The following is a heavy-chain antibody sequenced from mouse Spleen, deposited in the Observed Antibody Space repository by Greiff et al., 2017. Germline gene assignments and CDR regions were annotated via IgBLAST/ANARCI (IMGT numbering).Heavy chain of an antibody. Sequence: VQLQQPGAELVRPGTSVKLSCKASGYTFTSYWMHWVKQRPGQGLEWIGVIDPSDSYTNYNQKFKGKATLTVDTSSSTAYMQLSSLTSEDSAVYYCARKGDYRYDGFAYWGQGTLVTVSA. CDR3: ARKGDYRYDGFAY. CDR1: GYTFTSYW. D-gene: IGHD2-14*01. J-gene: IGHJ3*01. V-gene: IGHV1-59*01. CDR2: IDPSDSYT.